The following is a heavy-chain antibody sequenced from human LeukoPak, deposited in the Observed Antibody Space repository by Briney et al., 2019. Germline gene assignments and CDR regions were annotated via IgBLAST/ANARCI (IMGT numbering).Heavy chain of an antibody. D-gene: IGHD6-19*01. CDR2: IKQEGSEK. CDR3: ASVSITVAERDYMDV. V-gene: IGHV3-7*01. Sequence: GGSLRLSCAASGFTFSRYWMSWIRQAPGKGLEWVANIKQEGSEKYYVDSVKGRFTISRDNAKNSLSLQMNSLRAEDTAVYYCASVSITVAERDYMDVWGKGTTVTVSS. J-gene: IGHJ6*03. CDR1: GFTFSRYW.